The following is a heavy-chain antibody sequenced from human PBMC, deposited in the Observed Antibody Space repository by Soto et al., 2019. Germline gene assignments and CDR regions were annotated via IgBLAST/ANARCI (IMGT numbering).Heavy chain of an antibody. CDR3: ARGNILHDYGDLFFDY. CDR1: GGSISSYY. V-gene: IGHV4-59*01. D-gene: IGHD4-17*01. J-gene: IGHJ4*02. Sequence: PSETLSLTCTVSGGSISSYYWSWIRQPPGKGLEWIGYIYYSGSTNYNPSLKSRVTISVDTSKNQFSLKLSSVTAADTAVYYCARGNILHDYGDLFFDYWGQGTLVTVSS. CDR2: IYYSGST.